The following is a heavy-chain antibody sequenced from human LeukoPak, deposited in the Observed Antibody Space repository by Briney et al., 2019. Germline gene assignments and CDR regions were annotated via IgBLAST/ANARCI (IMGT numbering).Heavy chain of an antibody. V-gene: IGHV3-23*01. CDR2: ISGSGGST. CDR1: GFTFSSYA. D-gene: IGHD3-22*01. CDR3: AKDGDITMIVVVRHSWHFDC. J-gene: IGHJ4*02. Sequence: GGSLRLSCAASGFTFSSYAMSWVRQAPGKGLEWGSAISGSGGSTYYADSVKGRLTISRDNSKNTLYLQMNSLRAEDTAVYYCAKDGDITMIVVVRHSWHFDCWGQGTLVTVSS.